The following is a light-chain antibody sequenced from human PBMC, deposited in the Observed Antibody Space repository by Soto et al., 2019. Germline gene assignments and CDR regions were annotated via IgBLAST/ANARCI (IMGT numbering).Light chain of an antibody. CDR1: QSISSY. CDR2: AAS. CDR3: QQSYRTPLT. Sequence: IQITQSPSSLSASVGDRVTITCRASQSISSYLNWYQQKPGKAPKLLIYAASSLQSGVPSRFSSSGSGTDFTLTISSLQPEDFATYYCQQSYRTPLTFGGGTKVAIK. J-gene: IGKJ4*01. V-gene: IGKV1-39*01.